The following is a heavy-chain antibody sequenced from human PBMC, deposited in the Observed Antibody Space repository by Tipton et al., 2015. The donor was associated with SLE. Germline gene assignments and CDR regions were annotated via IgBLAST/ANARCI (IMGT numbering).Heavy chain of an antibody. CDR2: IYYSGST. D-gene: IGHD3-10*01. Sequence: TLSLTCTVSGGSISSSNYYWGWIRQPPGKGLEWIGSIYYSGSTYYNPSLKSRVTISVDTSKNQFSLKLSSVTAADTAEYYCARVGSLSELLWFGELRGDYFDYWGQGTLVTVSS. CDR3: ARVGSLSELLWFGELRGDYFDY. J-gene: IGHJ4*02. V-gene: IGHV4-39*07. CDR1: GGSISSSNYY.